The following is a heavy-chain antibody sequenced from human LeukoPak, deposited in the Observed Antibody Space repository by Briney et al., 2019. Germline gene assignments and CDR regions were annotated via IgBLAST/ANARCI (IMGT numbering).Heavy chain of an antibody. D-gene: IGHD3-16*01. CDR2: ISRSSSVI. Sequence: GGSLRLSCAASGFTFSSSAMNWVRQAPGKGLEWVSYISRSSSVISYVDSVKGRFTISRDDAKNSLYLQMSNLGDEDTAVYYCARGDDYFDNWGQGTLVTVSS. J-gene: IGHJ4*02. V-gene: IGHV3-48*02. CDR1: GFTFSSSA. CDR3: ARGDDYFDN.